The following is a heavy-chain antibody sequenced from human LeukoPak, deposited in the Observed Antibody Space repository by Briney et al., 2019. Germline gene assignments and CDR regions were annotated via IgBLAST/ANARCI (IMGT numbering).Heavy chain of an antibody. CDR2: IRYDGSNN. CDR3: AKDAPTGRDFDY. CDR1: GFIFSSYG. Sequence: GGSLRLSCAASGFIFSSYGMHWVRQAPGKGLEWVAFIRYDGSNNYYADSVKGRFTISRDNSKNTLYLQMNSLRAEDTAVYYCAKDAPTGRDFDYWGQGTLVTVSS. D-gene: IGHD1-26*01. J-gene: IGHJ4*02. V-gene: IGHV3-30*02.